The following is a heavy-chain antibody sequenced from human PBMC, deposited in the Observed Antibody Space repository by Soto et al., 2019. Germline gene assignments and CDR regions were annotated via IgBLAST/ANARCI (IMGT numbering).Heavy chain of an antibody. CDR2: ISSNAIST. CDR3: ARKGSATTASNWYFDL. J-gene: IGHJ2*01. D-gene: IGHD2-15*01. Sequence: EVQLVESGGALVQPGGSLRLSCAASGFTFSNYAIHWVRQAPGKGLEYVSAISSNAISTFYANSVKGRFTISRDNSQNMVYLQMGSLRTDDMAVYYCARKGSATTASNWYFDLWGRGTLVTVSS. CDR1: GFTFSNYA. V-gene: IGHV3-64*01.